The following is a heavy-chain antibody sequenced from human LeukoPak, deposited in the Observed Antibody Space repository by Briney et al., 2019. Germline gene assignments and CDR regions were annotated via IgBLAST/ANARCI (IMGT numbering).Heavy chain of an antibody. CDR3: ARTIVGATNDAFDI. V-gene: IGHV3-53*01. Sequence: PGGSLRLSCAASGFTFSSYDMSWVRQAPGKGLEWVAILDSTDRTYYGDSVKGRFTISRDNSKNTLYLQMNSLRAEDTAVYYCARTIVGATNDAFDIWGQGTMVTVSS. CDR2: LDSTDRT. CDR1: GFTFSSYD. J-gene: IGHJ3*02. D-gene: IGHD1-26*01.